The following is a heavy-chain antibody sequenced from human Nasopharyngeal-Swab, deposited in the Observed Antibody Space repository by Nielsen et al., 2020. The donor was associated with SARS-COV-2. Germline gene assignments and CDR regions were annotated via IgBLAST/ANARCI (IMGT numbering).Heavy chain of an antibody. CDR1: GFTFSDYY. CDR3: ASGLGVCRFDY. Sequence: GESLKISCAASGFTFSDYYMSWIRQAPGKGLEWVSYISSSGSTIYYADSVKGRFTISRDNAKNSLFLQMNSLRAEDTAVYYCASGLGVCRFDYWGQATLVTVSS. D-gene: IGHD3-3*01. V-gene: IGHV3-11*04. CDR2: ISSSGSTI. J-gene: IGHJ4*02.